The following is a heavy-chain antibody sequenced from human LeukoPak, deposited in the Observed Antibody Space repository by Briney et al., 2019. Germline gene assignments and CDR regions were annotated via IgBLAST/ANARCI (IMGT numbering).Heavy chain of an antibody. CDR1: GYSISSGYY. CDR3: ARDLIGYCSSTSCRDADAFDI. CDR2: IYHSGST. D-gene: IGHD2-2*01. Sequence: PSETLSLTCTVSGYSISSGYYWGWIRQPPGEGLEWIGSIYHSGSTYYNPSLKSRVTISVDTSKNQFSLKLSSVTAADTAVYYCARDLIGYCSSTSCRDADAFDIWGQGTMVTVSS. J-gene: IGHJ3*02. V-gene: IGHV4-38-2*02.